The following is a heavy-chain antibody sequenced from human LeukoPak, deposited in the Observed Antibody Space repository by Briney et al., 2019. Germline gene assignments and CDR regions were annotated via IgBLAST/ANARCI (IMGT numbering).Heavy chain of an antibody. CDR1: GGSISSSYL. D-gene: IGHD3-22*01. CDR2: VYDSGST. V-gene: IGHV4-39*01. J-gene: IGHJ4*02. Sequence: PSETLSLTCTVSGGSISSSYLWGWLRQPPGKGLEWIGNVYDSGSTYYNPSLKSRVTISVDTSENQFSLKLSSVTAADTAVYYRASPASQVYYDSSGYYPGYYDYWGQGTLVTVSS. CDR3: ASPASQVYYDSSGYYPGYYDY.